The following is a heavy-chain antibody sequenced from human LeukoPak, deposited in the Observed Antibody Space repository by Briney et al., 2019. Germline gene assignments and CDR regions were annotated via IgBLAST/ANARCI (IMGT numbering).Heavy chain of an antibody. CDR3: AKVATWTYFDS. D-gene: IGHD3/OR15-3a*01. Sequence: GGSLRLSCAASQLTFTSYAMSWVRQAPGRGLEWVSSIGDSGVPTYYADSVKGRFTISRDNSQNTLYLQMNSLRADDTAVYYCAKVATWTYFDSWGQGTLVTVSS. CDR1: QLTFTSYA. CDR2: IGDSGVPT. J-gene: IGHJ4*02. V-gene: IGHV3-23*01.